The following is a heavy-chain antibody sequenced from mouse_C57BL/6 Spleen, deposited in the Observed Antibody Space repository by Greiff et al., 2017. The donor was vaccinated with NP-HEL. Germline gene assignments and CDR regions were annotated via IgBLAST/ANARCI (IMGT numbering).Heavy chain of an antibody. D-gene: IGHD4-1*02. CDR2: IYPGDGDT. CDR1: GYAFSSSW. CDR3: ARSSTGKGFDY. V-gene: IGHV1-82*01. J-gene: IGHJ2*01. Sequence: VQLQQSGPELVKPGASVKISCKASGYAFSSSWMNWVKQRPGKGLEWIGRIYPGDGDTNYNGKFKGKATLTADKSSSTAYMQLSSLTSEDSAVYCCARSSTGKGFDYWGQGTTLTVSS.